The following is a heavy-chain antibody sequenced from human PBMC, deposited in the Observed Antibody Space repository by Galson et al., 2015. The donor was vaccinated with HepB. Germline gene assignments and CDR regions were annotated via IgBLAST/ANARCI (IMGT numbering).Heavy chain of an antibody. CDR3: ASAAGYFDHSLYFDY. CDR2: IYRNGNT. J-gene: IGHJ4*02. V-gene: IGHV4-4*02. Sequence: WSWVRQPPGKGLEWIAEIYRNGNTNYNPSLKSRVTISADKSKNQFSLKLTSVTASDTAVYYCASAAGYFDHSLYFDYWGQGTLVTVSS. D-gene: IGHD3-22*01.